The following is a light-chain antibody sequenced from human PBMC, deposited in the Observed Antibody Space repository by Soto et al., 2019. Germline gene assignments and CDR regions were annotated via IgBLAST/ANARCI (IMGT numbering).Light chain of an antibody. V-gene: IGLV2-14*01. J-gene: IGLJ1*01. Sequence: QSVLTQPASVSGSPGQSITISCTGTSSDVGDYNFVSWYQQHPGKAPKLMIFDVTNRPSGVSNRFSGSKSGNTATLTISGFQTEDEADYYCSSYTSSSSLHLFGTGTKVTV. CDR1: SSDVGDYNF. CDR3: SSYTSSSSLHL. CDR2: DVT.